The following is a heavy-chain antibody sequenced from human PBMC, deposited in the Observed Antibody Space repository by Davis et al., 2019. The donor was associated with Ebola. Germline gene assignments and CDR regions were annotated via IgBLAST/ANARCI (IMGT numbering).Heavy chain of an antibody. CDR3: ARGGYCSGGSCYYFDY. CDR1: GYTFTSYD. CDR2: MNPSSGNT. D-gene: IGHD2-15*01. V-gene: IGHV1-8*01. Sequence: ASVKVSCKASGYTFTSYDINWVRQATGQGLEWMGWMNPSSGNTGYAQKFQGRVTMTRNTSISTAYMELSSLRSEDTAVYYCARGGYCSGGSCYYFDYWGQGTLVTVSS. J-gene: IGHJ4*02.